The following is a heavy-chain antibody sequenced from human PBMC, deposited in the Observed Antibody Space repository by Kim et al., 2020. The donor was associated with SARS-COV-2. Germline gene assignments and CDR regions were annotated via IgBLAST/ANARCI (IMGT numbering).Heavy chain of an antibody. J-gene: IGHJ4*02. CDR3: ARSLSDYYDSSGYDYYFDY. CDR2: ISSSGVTI. CDR1: GFTLSDYY. Sequence: GGSLRLSCAASGFTLSDYYMSWIRQAPGKGLEWVSHISSSGVTIYYADSVKGRFTISRDNAKNSLYLQMNSLRAEDTAVYYCARSLSDYYDSSGYDYYFDYWGQGTLVTVSS. V-gene: IGHV3-11*01. D-gene: IGHD3-22*01.